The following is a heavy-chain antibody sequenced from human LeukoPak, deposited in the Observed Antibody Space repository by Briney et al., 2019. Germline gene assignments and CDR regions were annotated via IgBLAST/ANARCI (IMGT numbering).Heavy chain of an antibody. V-gene: IGHV4-61*01. J-gene: IGHJ3*02. CDR3: ARTNAFYI. CDR1: GGSVTSGSYY. Sequence: PSETLSLTCTLSGGSVTSGSYYCGWIRQPPGKGLEWIGYIYYSGSTNYNPSLKSRVTISVDTSKNQFSLKLSSVTAADTAVYYCARTNAFYIWGQGTMVTVSS. CDR2: IYYSGST.